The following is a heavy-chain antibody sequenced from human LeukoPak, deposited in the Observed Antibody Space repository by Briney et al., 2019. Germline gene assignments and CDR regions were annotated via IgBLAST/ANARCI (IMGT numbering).Heavy chain of an antibody. CDR3: ARGQRITIFGVVIPGDYYYYMDV. Sequence: SETLSLTCAVYGGSFSGYYWSWIRQPPGKGLEWIGEINHSGSTNYNPSLKSRVTISVDTSKNQFSLKLSSVTAADTAVYYCARGQRITIFGVVIPGDYYYYMDVWGKGTTVTVSS. D-gene: IGHD3-3*01. V-gene: IGHV4-34*01. J-gene: IGHJ6*03. CDR2: INHSGST. CDR1: GGSFSGYY.